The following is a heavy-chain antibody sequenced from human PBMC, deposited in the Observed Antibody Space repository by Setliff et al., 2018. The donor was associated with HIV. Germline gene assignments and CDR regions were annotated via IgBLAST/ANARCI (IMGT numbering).Heavy chain of an antibody. V-gene: IGHV3-30*18. CDR2: IWYDGNNK. CDR1: GFSFSSYG. D-gene: IGHD3-10*01. J-gene: IGHJ3*02. CDR3: AKELGGSGIDAFDI. Sequence: RLSCVASGFSFSSYGMHWVRQAPGKGLEWVAGIWYDGNNKYYEDSVKGRFTISRDNSKNTVHLQMNSLRVEDTAVYYCAKELGGSGIDAFDIWGQGTMVTVSS.